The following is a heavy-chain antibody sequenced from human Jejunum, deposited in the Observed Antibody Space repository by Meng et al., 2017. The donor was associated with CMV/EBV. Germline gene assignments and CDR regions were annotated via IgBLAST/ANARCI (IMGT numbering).Heavy chain of an antibody. J-gene: IGHJ4*02. CDR3: TRDKPGEDKWD. V-gene: IGHV1-46*04. D-gene: IGHD1-26*01. CDR1: ESTFTNSF. CDR2: IDPSGDSP. Sequence: SESTFTNSFFHWVRQAPRQGIEWITRIDPSGDSPTYAEKLQGRVTVTRDTSTNTVYLDLTSLTSEDTAVYYCTRDKPGEDKWDWGQGTLVTVSS.